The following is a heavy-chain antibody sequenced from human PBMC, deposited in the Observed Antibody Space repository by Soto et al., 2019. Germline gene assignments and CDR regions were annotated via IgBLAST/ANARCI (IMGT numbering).Heavy chain of an antibody. CDR2: IYYSGST. CDR1: GGSISSSSYY. Sequence: SETLSLTCTVSGGSISSSSYYWGWIRQPPGKGLEWIGSIYYSGSTYYNPSLKSRVTISVDTSKNQFSLKLSSVTAADTAVYYCAIISDLIAAPDYWGQGXLVTVYS. J-gene: IGHJ4*02. D-gene: IGHD6-6*01. CDR3: AIISDLIAAPDY. V-gene: IGHV4-39*01.